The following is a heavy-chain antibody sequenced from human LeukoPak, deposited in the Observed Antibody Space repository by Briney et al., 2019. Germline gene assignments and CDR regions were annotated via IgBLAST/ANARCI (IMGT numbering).Heavy chain of an antibody. V-gene: IGHV3-11*04. CDR3: ARERPDYYYYMDV. CDR1: GFTFSDYY. CDR2: ISSSGSTI. J-gene: IGHJ6*03. D-gene: IGHD1-14*01. Sequence: NPGGSLRLSCAASGFTFSDYYMSWIRQAPGKGLEWVSYISSSGSTIYYADSVKGRFTISRDNAKNSLYLQMNSLRAEDTAVYYCARERPDYYYYMDVWGKGTTVTVSS.